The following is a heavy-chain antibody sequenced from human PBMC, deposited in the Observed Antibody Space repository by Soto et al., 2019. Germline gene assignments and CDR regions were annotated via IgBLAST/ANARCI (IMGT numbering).Heavy chain of an antibody. D-gene: IGHD6-19*01. CDR1: GFTFSSYA. CDR2: ISYDGSNK. J-gene: IGHJ1*01. V-gene: IGHV3-30-3*01. Sequence: QVQLVESGGGVVQPGRSLRLSCAASGFTFSSYAMHWVRQAPGKGLEWVAVISYDGSNKYYADSVKGRFTISRDNSKNSLYVQMNSLRAEDTAVYYCARESEQCLNNRAEYFQHWGQGTLVTVSS. CDR3: ARESEQCLNNRAEYFQH.